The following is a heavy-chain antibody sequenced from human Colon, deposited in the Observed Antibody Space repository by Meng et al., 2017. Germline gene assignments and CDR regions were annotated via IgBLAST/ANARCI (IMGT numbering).Heavy chain of an antibody. CDR2: IDPRNGDT. Sequence: QVQLVQSGAEVKKPGSSVKVSCKTFGYNFISYFMYWVRQAPGQGLEWMGYIDPRNGDTRYHQKFQGRVTMTRDTSITTAYMEMTDLRDDDTAVYYCARDLAGLGGFWGQGTLVTVS. D-gene: IGHD6-19*01. CDR1: GYNFISYF. V-gene: IGHV1-2*02. CDR3: ARDLAGLGGF. J-gene: IGHJ4*02.